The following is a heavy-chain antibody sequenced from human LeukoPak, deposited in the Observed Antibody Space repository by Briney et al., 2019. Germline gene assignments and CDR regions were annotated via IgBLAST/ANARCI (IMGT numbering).Heavy chain of an antibody. Sequence: SETLSLTCTVSGGSVSSYYWSWIRQPPGKGLEWIAYISHTGDTNYNPSLKSRVTISLDTSKNQFSLKLSSVTAADTAVFYCARLHCIGDCHFYYFDSWGQGTLAAVSS. CDR1: GGSVSSYY. CDR2: ISHTGDT. V-gene: IGHV4-59*02. D-gene: IGHD2-21*02. J-gene: IGHJ4*02. CDR3: ARLHCIGDCHFYYFDS.